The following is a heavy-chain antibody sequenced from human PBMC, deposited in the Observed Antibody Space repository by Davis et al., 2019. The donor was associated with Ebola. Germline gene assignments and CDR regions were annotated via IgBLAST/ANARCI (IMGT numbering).Heavy chain of an antibody. Sequence: SETLSLTCAVSGGSISSSNWWSWVRQPPGKGLEWIGEIYHSGSTNYSPSFQGHVTISADKSISTAYLQWSSLKASDTAMYYCARFQLGYCSSTSCYRELNWFDPWGQGTLVTVSS. J-gene: IGHJ5*02. V-gene: IGHV4-4*02. CDR3: ARFQLGYCSSTSCYRELNWFDP. D-gene: IGHD2-2*02. CDR2: IYHSGST. CDR1: GGSISSSNW.